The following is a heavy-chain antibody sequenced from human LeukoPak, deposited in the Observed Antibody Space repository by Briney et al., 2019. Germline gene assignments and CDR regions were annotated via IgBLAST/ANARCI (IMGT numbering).Heavy chain of an antibody. Sequence: PSETLSLTCTVSGGSMSSSSYYWGWIRQPPGKGLEWIGSIYYSGSTYYNPSLKSRVTISVDTSKNQFSLKLSSVTAADTAVYYCARRRRGDYGLSWGQGTLVTVSS. V-gene: IGHV4-39*01. CDR2: IYYSGST. D-gene: IGHD4-17*01. CDR1: GGSMSSSSYY. CDR3: ARRRRGDYGLS. J-gene: IGHJ4*02.